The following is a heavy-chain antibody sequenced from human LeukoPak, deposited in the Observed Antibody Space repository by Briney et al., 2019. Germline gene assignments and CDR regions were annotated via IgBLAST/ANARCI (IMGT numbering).Heavy chain of an antibody. J-gene: IGHJ6*03. D-gene: IGHD5-18*01. Sequence: SETLSLTCAVYGGSFSGYYWSWIRQPPGKGLEWIGEINHSGSTNYNPSLKSRVTISVDTSKNQFSLKLSSVTAADTAVYYCARDNPSGYTYGYEHYFYYIDVWGKGTTVTVSS. CDR3: ARDNPSGYTYGYEHYFYYIDV. CDR2: INHSGST. V-gene: IGHV4-34*01. CDR1: GGSFSGYY.